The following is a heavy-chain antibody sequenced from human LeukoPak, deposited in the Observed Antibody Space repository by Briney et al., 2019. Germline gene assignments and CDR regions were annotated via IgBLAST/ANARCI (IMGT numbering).Heavy chain of an antibody. D-gene: IGHD3-3*01. CDR3: AREEFGVVDY. CDR2: IDSGGST. V-gene: IGHV4-61*02. Sequence: SETLSLTCNVSGGSIRSGSDYWSWIRQPAGKGLEWIGRIDSGGSTNYNPSLKGRVKIRVDTSKNLLSVKMTSVTAADTAVYYCAREEFGVVDYWGQGTLVTVSS. CDR1: GGSIRSGSDY. J-gene: IGHJ4*02.